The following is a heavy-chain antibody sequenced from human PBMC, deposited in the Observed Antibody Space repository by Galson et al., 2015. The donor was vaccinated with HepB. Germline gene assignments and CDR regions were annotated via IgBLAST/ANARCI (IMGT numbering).Heavy chain of an antibody. Sequence: SVKVSCKAFGYTFTNYYMNWVRQAPGQGLEWMGWINPNSGGTNYAQKFQGRVTMTRDTSISTAYMELSSLSSDDTAVYHCAAAYRELPPGYWGQGTLLTVSS. CDR2: INPNSGGT. J-gene: IGHJ4*02. CDR1: GYTFTNYY. V-gene: IGHV1-2*02. CDR3: AAAYRELPPGY. D-gene: IGHD1-26*01.